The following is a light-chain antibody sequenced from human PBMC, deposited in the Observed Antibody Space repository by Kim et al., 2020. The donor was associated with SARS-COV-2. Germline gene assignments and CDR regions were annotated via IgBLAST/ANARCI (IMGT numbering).Light chain of an antibody. Sequence: LSPSVGDRVTLTWQASQAITNRVNWYQQKPGKGPKLLISDASKLEAWVPSRFSGGGFGTDFSFTISSLQPEDIATYYCQQYDNLPSFGQGTRLEI. CDR2: DAS. CDR3: QQYDNLPS. V-gene: IGKV1-33*01. J-gene: IGKJ2*01. CDR1: QAITNR.